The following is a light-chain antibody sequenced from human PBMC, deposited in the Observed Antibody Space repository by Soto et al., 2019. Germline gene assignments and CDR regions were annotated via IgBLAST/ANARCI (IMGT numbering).Light chain of an antibody. Sequence: DIHLTQSPSFLSASVGDRVTITCRASQGISDSLAWYQQKPGKAPNLLIYDASTLQSGVPSRFSGSTSGTEFTLTISSLQPEDFATYYCQQFNVYPLTFGGGTKVGIK. CDR3: QQFNVYPLT. CDR2: DAS. J-gene: IGKJ4*01. V-gene: IGKV1-9*01. CDR1: QGISDS.